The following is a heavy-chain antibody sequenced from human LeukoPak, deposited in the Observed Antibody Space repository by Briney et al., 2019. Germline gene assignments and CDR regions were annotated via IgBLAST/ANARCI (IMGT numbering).Heavy chain of an antibody. CDR3: ARDAEGYSSSWGDYYYYGMDV. Sequence: PSETLSLTCSVSDGSIREYFWSWIRQPAGKGLEWVGRFFTGGSATYNPSLKSRVTISVDTSKNQFSLKLSSVTAADTAVYYCARDAEGYSSSWGDYYYYGMDVWGQGTTVTVSS. D-gene: IGHD6-13*01. CDR1: DGSIREYF. CDR2: FFTGGSA. V-gene: IGHV4-4*07. J-gene: IGHJ6*02.